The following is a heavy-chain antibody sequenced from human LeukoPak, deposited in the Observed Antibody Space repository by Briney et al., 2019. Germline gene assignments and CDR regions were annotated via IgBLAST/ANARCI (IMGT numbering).Heavy chain of an antibody. CDR2: INPSGGST. J-gene: IGHJ5*02. Sequence: ASVKVSCKTSGYSFTNYYMHWVRQAPGQGLEWMGIINPSGGSTSYAQKFQGRVTMTRDTSTSTVYMELSSLRSEDTAVYYCARVVPDYGGNFDPWGQGTLVTVSS. V-gene: IGHV1-46*01. D-gene: IGHD4-23*01. CDR3: ARVVPDYGGNFDP. CDR1: GYSFTNYY.